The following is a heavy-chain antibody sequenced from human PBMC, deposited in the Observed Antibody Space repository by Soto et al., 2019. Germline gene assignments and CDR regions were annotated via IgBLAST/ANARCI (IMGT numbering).Heavy chain of an antibody. CDR3: ARISLGPAPTDAFDI. CDR1: GYTFTNFG. D-gene: IGHD1-26*01. J-gene: IGHJ3*02. Sequence: ASVKVSCKASGYTFTNFGISWVRQAPGQGLEWLGWLSTYREDRNYAQRVQDRVSMTTDTSTSTAYMELRTLISDDTAVYCCARISLGPAPTDAFDIWG. CDR2: LSTYREDR. V-gene: IGHV1-18*01.